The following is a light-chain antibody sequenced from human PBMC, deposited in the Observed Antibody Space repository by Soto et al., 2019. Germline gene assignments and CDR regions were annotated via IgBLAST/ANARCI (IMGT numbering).Light chain of an antibody. V-gene: IGKV1-39*01. CDR3: QQSGTTPS. CDR1: QTVSSY. J-gene: IGKJ5*01. Sequence: DIHMTQSPSSLSASVGYRVNITCRASQTVSSYLNWYQQKPGTVPKLLIYATSNLQSGVPSRFSGRGFGTDFTLTISSLQPEDFATYYCQQSGTTPSFGQGTRLENK. CDR2: ATS.